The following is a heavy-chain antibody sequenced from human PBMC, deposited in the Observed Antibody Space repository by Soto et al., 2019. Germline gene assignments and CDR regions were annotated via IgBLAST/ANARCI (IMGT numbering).Heavy chain of an antibody. V-gene: IGHV3-23*01. CDR2: ISGSGGST. D-gene: IGHD2-2*02. CDR1: GFTFSSYA. J-gene: IGHJ6*02. Sequence: QPGGSLRLSCAASGFTFSSYAMSWVRQAPGKGLEWVSAISGSGGSTYYADSVKGRFTISRDNSKNTLYLQMNSLRAEGTAVYYCAREYTAWPLAYGLDVWGQGTTVTV. CDR3: AREYTAWPLAYGLDV.